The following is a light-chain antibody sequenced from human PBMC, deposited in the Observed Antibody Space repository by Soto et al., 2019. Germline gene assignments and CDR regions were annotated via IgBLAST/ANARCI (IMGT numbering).Light chain of an antibody. V-gene: IGKV3-15*01. Sequence: ELVMTQSPATLSVSPGERATLSCRASQSVSSNLAWYQQKPGQAPRLLIYGASTRATGIPARFSGSGSGTEFTITISSLQSEDFAVYYCQQDNNWPLTFGGGTTVEIK. CDR1: QSVSSN. CDR3: QQDNNWPLT. CDR2: GAS. J-gene: IGKJ4*01.